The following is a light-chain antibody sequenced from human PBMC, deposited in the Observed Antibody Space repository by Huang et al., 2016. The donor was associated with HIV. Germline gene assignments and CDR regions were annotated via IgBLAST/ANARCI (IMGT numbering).Light chain of an antibody. CDR1: RSLLYRPNRKNY. V-gene: IGKV4-1*01. Sequence: DIVMTQSPDSLAVSLGERATINCKSHRSLLYRPNRKNYLAWYKKRPGQPPNLLIYWASTRESGVPDRFSGSGAGTDLTLTITSLQDEDVAIYYCQQYYSLPLTFGGGTKVEIK. J-gene: IGKJ4*01. CDR2: WAS. CDR3: QQYYSLPLT.